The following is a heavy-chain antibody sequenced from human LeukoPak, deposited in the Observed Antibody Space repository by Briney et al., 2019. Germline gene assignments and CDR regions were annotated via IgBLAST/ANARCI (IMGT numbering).Heavy chain of an antibody. V-gene: IGHV3-30*18. D-gene: IGHD5-24*01. CDR1: GFSFKNYA. J-gene: IGHJ4*02. CDR3: AKGGKMGTLMGERDFDY. Sequence: GGSLRLSCAASGFSFKNYAMHWVRQAPGKGLEWVAVTSDSGSLQWYADSVRGRFTISRDNSKNTVHLQMSSLRVDDTATYYCAKGGKMGTLMGERDFDYWGQGTLSLSPQ. CDR2: TSDSGSLQ.